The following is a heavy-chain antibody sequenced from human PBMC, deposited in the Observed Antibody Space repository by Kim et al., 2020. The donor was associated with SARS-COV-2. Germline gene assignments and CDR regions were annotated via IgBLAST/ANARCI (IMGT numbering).Heavy chain of an antibody. CDR2: ISSSGST. V-gene: IGHV4-59*08. J-gene: IGHJ2*01. CDR3: ARHRPYAGNPYWYFEL. D-gene: IGHD4-17*01. Sequence: SETLSLTCTVSGGSLSTYYWSWIRQPPGKGLEWIGYISSSGSTNYNPSLKSRVTISVDTSKSQFSLNLDSLTAADTAVYFCARHRPYAGNPYWYFELWGR. CDR1: GGSLSTYY.